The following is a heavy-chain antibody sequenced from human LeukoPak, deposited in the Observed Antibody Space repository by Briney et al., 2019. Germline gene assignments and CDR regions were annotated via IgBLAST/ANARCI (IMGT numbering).Heavy chain of an antibody. CDR2: IKQDGSER. Sequence: PGGSLRLSCAASGFTFSNYWMTWVRQAPGKGLEWVANIKQDGSERYYVDSVRGRFTISRDNAKNSVYLQVNSLRVEDTAMYYCVRDTGGSGGYPDYWGQGVLVTVSS. CDR3: VRDTGGSGGYPDY. J-gene: IGHJ4*02. CDR1: GFTFSNYW. V-gene: IGHV3-7*01. D-gene: IGHD1-26*01.